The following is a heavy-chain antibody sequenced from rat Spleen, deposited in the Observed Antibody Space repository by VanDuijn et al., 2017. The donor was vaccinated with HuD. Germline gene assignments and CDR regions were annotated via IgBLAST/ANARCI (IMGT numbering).Heavy chain of an antibody. CDR2: IWTGGNT. D-gene: IGHD1-12*02. CDR3: AREDYDGFYD. CDR1: GFSLTTYS. Sequence: QVQLKESGPGLVQPSQTLSLTCTVSGFSLTTYSVHWVRQPTGKGLEWRGLIWTGGNTDYNSTLKSRLSISRDTSKSQVFLKMNILQTEDIATYYCAREDYDGFYDWGQGIMVTVSS. V-gene: IGHV2-30*01. J-gene: IGHJ2*01.